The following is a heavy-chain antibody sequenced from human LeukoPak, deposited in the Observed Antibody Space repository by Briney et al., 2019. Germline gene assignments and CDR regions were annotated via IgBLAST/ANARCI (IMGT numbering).Heavy chain of an antibody. CDR1: GYTFTSYG. V-gene: IGHV1-18*01. CDR3: AREVRNDYVWGSLPNLWGDYPNYFDY. CDR2: ISAYNGNT. J-gene: IGHJ4*02. D-gene: IGHD3-16*01. Sequence: GASVKVSCKASGYTFTSYGISWVRQAPGQGLEWMGWISAYNGNTNYAQKLQGRVTMTTDTSTSTAYMELRSLRSDDTAVYYCAREVRNDYVWGSLPNLWGDYPNYFDYWGQGTLVTVSS.